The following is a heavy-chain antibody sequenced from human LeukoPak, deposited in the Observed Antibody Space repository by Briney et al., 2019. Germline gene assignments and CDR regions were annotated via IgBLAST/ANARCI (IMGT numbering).Heavy chain of an antibody. V-gene: IGHV4-61*02. CDR2: IHTSGST. CDR1: GGSFSSGNNY. CDR3: ARGHPSSRGSDEGADF. Sequence: PSETLSLTCTVSGGSFSSGNNYWTWIRQPAGKGLEWIVRIHTSGSTDYSPSLKSRVTISVDASKNQFSLNLSSVTAADTAVYYCARGHPSSRGSDEGADFWGQGTLVTVSS. J-gene: IGHJ4*02. D-gene: IGHD1-26*01.